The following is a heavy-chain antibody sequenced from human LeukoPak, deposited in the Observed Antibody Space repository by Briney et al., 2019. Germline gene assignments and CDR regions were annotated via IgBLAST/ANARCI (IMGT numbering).Heavy chain of an antibody. D-gene: IGHD5-24*01. V-gene: IGHV3-30-3*01. CDR3: AILSTDGYNYDAFDI. CDR2: ISYDGSNK. J-gene: IGHJ3*02. Sequence: GGSLRLSCAASGFTFSSYAMHWVRQAPGKGLEWVAVISYDGSNKYYADSVKGRFTISRDNSKNTLYLQMNSLRAEDTAVYYCAILSTDGYNYDAFDIWGQGTMVTVSS. CDR1: GFTFSSYA.